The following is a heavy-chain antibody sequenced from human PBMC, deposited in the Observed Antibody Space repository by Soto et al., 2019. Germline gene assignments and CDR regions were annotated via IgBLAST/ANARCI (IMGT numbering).Heavy chain of an antibody. Sequence: EGQLLESGGGLVHPGGSLRLSCAASGLTFSSYVMSWVRQAPGKGLEWVSGISGSGGRTDYADSVKGRLTIFRDNSKHTLYLQINSLRVEDTAVYYCAAYNYHYVTDVWGQGTTVTVSS. J-gene: IGHJ6*02. CDR2: ISGSGGRT. V-gene: IGHV3-23*01. CDR3: AAYNYHYVTDV. CDR1: GLTFSSYV.